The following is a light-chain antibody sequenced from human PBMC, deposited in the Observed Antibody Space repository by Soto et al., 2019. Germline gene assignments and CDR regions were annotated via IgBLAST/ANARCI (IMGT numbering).Light chain of an antibody. CDR1: QSISSY. V-gene: IGKV1-39*01. Sequence: DIQMTQSPSSLSASVGDRVTITCRASQSISSYLNWYQQKPGKAPKLLIYAASSLQSGVPSRFSGSGPGTDFTLSISSLQPEDFATYYCQQSYSTPLAFDGGTKVEIK. J-gene: IGKJ4*01. CDR3: QQSYSTPLA. CDR2: AAS.